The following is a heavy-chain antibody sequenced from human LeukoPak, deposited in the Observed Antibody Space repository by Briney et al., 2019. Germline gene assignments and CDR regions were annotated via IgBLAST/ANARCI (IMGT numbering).Heavy chain of an antibody. CDR3: VAPYSSSSTNSFDP. J-gene: IGHJ5*02. D-gene: IGHD6-13*01. CDR1: GFTFRSYS. Sequence: PGGSLRLSCSASGFTFRSYSMHWVRQAPGKGLEYVSTISSNGGSTYYADSVKGRFTISRDNSKNTLYLQMSSLRAEDTAVHYCVAPYSSSSTNSFDPWGQGTLVTVSS. V-gene: IGHV3-64D*06. CDR2: ISSNGGST.